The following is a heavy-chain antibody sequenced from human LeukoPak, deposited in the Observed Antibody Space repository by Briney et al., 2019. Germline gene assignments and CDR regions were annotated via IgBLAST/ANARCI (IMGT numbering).Heavy chain of an antibody. D-gene: IGHD3-22*01. CDR2: ISAYNGNT. Sequence: ASVKVSCKASGYTLTSYGISWVRQAPGQGLEWVGWISAYNGNTNYAQKLQGRVTMTTDTSTSTAYMELRSLRSDDTAVYYCASVHYDSSGYYSLFDYWGQGTLVTVSS. CDR3: ASVHYDSSGYYSLFDY. CDR1: GYTLTSYG. V-gene: IGHV1-18*01. J-gene: IGHJ4*02.